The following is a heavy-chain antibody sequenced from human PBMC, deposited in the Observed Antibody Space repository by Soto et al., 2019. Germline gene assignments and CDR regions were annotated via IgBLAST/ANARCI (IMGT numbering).Heavy chain of an antibody. D-gene: IGHD5-18*01. Sequence: GASVKVSWKTSGYTMTSYAMHWVRQAPGQRLEWMGWINAGNGNTKYSQKFQGRVTITRDTSASTAYMELSSLRSEDTAVYYCARDLDIAIARVPLSYSYCMDVWGKGITVTFSS. CDR3: ARDLDIAIARVPLSYSYCMDV. V-gene: IGHV1-3*01. CDR2: INAGNGNT. J-gene: IGHJ6*04. CDR1: GYTMTSYA.